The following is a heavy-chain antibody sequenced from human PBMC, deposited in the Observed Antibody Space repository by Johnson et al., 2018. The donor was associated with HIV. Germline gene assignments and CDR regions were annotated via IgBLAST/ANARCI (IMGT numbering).Heavy chain of an antibody. J-gene: IGHJ3*02. Sequence: QVQLVESGGGLVQPGGSLRLSCAASGFTFSSYWMHWVRQAPGKGLAWVAVISYDGSNKYYADSVKGRFTISRDNSKNTLYLQMNSLRVEDTAVYYCAKAVGGYAFDIWGQGTMVTVSS. V-gene: IGHV3-30*18. CDR1: GFTFSSYW. CDR3: AKAVGGYAFDI. D-gene: IGHD1-26*01. CDR2: ISYDGSNK.